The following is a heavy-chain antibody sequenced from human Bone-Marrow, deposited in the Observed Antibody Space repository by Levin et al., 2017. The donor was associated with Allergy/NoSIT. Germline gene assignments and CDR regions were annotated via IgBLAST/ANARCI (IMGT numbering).Heavy chain of an antibody. CDR1: GYTFTNHW. D-gene: IGHD3-3*01. Sequence: GESLKISCKASGYTFTNHWIGWVRQAPGKGPEWMGVVYPTDSSATYGPSFQGRVTMSVDKSISIAYLQWSSLQASDTATYYCARGNYDFWSGNYHSFDFWGQGIVLSVSP. CDR3: ARGNYDFWSGNYHSFDF. V-gene: IGHV5-51*01. J-gene: IGHJ4*02. CDR2: VYPTDSSA.